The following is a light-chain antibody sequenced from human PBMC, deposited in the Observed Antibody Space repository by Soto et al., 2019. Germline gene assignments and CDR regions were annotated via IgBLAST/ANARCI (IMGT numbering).Light chain of an antibody. CDR2: GAS. CDR3: QQYGISPLT. Sequence: EIVLTQSPGTLSLSPGERATLSCRASQSVSSSYLAWYQQKPGQAPRLLIYGASSRATGIPDRFSGSGSGSGVNLTIRRMEPEDFAVYYCQQYGISPLTFGQGARVEIK. CDR1: QSVSSSY. V-gene: IGKV3-20*01. J-gene: IGKJ1*01.